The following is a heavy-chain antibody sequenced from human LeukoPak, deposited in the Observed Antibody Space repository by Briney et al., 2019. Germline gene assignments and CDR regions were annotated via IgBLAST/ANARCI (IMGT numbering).Heavy chain of an antibody. CDR3: AREHGGIYSNAYYY. V-gene: IGHV1-69*04. Sequence: VSCKXPGVGLSRYAISWVRPAPGQGSEWGGRDIPTLGIANYTQNFQGRVTITAEKSTGTAYMELSSMDSEDTTVYYCAREHGGIYSNAYYYWGQGTLXXVXS. D-gene: IGHD3-16*01. CDR2: DIPTLGIA. J-gene: IGHJ4*02. CDR1: GVGLSRYA.